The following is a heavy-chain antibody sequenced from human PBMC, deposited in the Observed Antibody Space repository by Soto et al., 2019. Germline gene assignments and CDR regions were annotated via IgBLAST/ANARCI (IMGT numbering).Heavy chain of an antibody. D-gene: IGHD6-19*01. CDR3: AKDGEAVAAPFDY. Sequence: GGSLRLSCAASGFTFSSYGMHWVRQAPGKGLEWVAVISYDGSNKYYADSVKGRFTISRDNSKNTLYLQMNSLRAEDTAVYYCAKDGEAVAAPFDYWGQGTLVTVSS. CDR1: GFTFSSYG. V-gene: IGHV3-30*18. CDR2: ISYDGSNK. J-gene: IGHJ4*02.